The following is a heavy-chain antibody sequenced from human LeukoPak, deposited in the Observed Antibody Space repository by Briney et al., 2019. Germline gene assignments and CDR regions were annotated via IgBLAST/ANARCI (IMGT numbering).Heavy chain of an antibody. CDR3: ARDHSSGWPFDY. Sequence: GGSLRLSCAASGFTFSSYSMNWVRQAPGKGLEWVSSISSSSSYIYYADSVKGRFTISRDNAKNSLYLQMNSLRAEDTAVYYCARDHSSGWPFDYWGQGTLVTVSS. V-gene: IGHV3-21*01. D-gene: IGHD6-19*01. CDR2: ISSSSSYI. CDR1: GFTFSSYS. J-gene: IGHJ4*02.